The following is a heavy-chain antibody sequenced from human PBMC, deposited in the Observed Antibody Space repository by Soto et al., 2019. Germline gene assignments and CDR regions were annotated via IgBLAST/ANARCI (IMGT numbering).Heavy chain of an antibody. CDR2: ICYSGST. D-gene: IGHD2-21*01. CDR1: GESITSYC. V-gene: IGHV4-59*12. CDR3: ARDSFL. Sequence: SETLSLTCTVPGESITSYCWSWIRQPPGKGLDWIGQICYSGSTYYNPSLKSRVTISVDTSKDQFSLKLSSVTAADTAVYYCARDSFLWGQGTLVTVSS. J-gene: IGHJ4*02.